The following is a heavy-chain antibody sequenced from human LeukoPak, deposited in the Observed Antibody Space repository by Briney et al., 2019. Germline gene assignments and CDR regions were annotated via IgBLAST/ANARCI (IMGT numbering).Heavy chain of an antibody. V-gene: IGHV3-21*01. CDR2: ISSSGTYT. CDR3: ARGVGYCSSSRCSPGYYMDV. CDR1: ESTFSSYG. J-gene: IGHJ6*03. D-gene: IGHD2-15*01. Sequence: PGGSLRLSCAASESTFSSYGMNWVRQAPGKGLKWVSRISSSGTYTDYTDSVKGRFTISRDNAKNSLYLQMNSLRAEDTALYFCARGVGYCSSSRCSPGYYMDVWGQGTTVTVFS.